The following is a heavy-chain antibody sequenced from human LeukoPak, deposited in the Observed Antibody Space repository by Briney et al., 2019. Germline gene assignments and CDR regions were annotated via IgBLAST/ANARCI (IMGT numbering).Heavy chain of an antibody. J-gene: IGHJ4*02. V-gene: IGHV3-21*01. CDR1: GFTFSSYS. D-gene: IGHD1-26*01. Sequence: GGSLRLSCVASGFTFSSYSMNWVRQAPGKGLEWVSFISSSSYIYYADSVKGRFTISRDNAKDSLYVEMNSLRVEDTAVYYCARGGGSYYEWHVYYFDYWGQGTLVTVSS. CDR2: ISSSSYI. CDR3: ARGGGSYYEWHVYYFDY.